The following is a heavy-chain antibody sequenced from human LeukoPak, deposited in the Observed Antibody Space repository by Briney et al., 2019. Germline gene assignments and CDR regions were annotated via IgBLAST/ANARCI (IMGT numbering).Heavy chain of an antibody. CDR1: GYSISSGYY. CDR2: IFHSGST. D-gene: IGHD3-10*01. V-gene: IGHV4-38-2*01. J-gene: IGHJ4*02. Sequence: SETLSLTCAVSGYSISSGYYWGWIRQPPGKGLEWIGSIFHSGSTYYNPSLQSRVTISVDTSKNQFSLKLSSVTAADTAVYYCARSGGPLPWDYWGQGTLVTVSS. CDR3: ARSGGPLPWDY.